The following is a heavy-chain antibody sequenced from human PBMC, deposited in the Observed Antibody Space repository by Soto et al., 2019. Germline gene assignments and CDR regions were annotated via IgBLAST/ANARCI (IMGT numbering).Heavy chain of an antibody. CDR2: IIPIFGTA. CDR3: ARDAGGSSYYYGMDV. Sequence: SVKVSCKASGGTFSSYAISWVRQAPGQGLEWMGGIIPIFGTASYAQKFQGRVTITADESTSTAYMELSSLRSEDTAVYYCARDAGGSSYYYGMDVWGQGXTVTVYS. J-gene: IGHJ6*02. D-gene: IGHD2-15*01. CDR1: GGTFSSYA. V-gene: IGHV1-69*13.